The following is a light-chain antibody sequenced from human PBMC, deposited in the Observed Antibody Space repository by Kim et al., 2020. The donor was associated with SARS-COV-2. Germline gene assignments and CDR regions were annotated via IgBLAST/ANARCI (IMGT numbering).Light chain of an antibody. J-gene: IGLJ3*02. CDR1: KLGDKY. CDR3: QAWDSNIVV. Sequence: SYELTQPPSVSVSPGQTVSITCSGDKLGDKYACWYQQRPGQSPVMVIYEDAKRPSGIPERFSGSNSGNTATLTISGTQAADEADYFCQAWDSNIVVFGGG. V-gene: IGLV3-1*01. CDR2: EDA.